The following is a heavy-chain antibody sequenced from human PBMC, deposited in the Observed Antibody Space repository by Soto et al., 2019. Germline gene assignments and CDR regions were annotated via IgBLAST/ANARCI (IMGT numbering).Heavy chain of an antibody. V-gene: IGHV4-4*02. CDR2: ISHSGST. D-gene: IGHD6-25*01. CDR3: ARRPGYYWYFDL. J-gene: IGHJ2*01. CDR1: SGSISSSNW. Sequence: QVQLQESGPGLVKPSGTLSLTCAVSSGSISSSNWWSWVRQPPGKGLEWIGEISHSGSTNYNPSLKSRVTISVDKSKIQFSLKLNSVTAADTAVYYCARRPGYYWYFDLWGRGTLVTVSS.